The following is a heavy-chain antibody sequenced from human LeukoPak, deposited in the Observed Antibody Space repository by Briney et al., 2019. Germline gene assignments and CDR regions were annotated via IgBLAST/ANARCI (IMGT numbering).Heavy chain of an antibody. V-gene: IGHV3-7*01. CDR2: IKHDASEI. D-gene: IGHD4-17*01. CDR1: GVIFGREW. CDR3: AKWDFFGDYFWCDP. J-gene: IGHJ5*02. Sequence: GGSLRLSCAASGVIFGREWMSWVRQTPGKDLEWVANIKHDASEIHYVDSLKGRFTVSRDNANNSLYLQMDSLRVDDTAMYFCAKWDFFGDYFWCDPRGQETLVIVSS.